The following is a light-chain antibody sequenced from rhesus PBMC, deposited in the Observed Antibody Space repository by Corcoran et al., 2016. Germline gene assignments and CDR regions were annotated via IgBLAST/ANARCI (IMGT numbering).Light chain of an antibody. CDR1: QGISNY. Sequence: DIQMTQSPSSLSASVGDTVTTTCRASQGISNYLAWYQKKPGKAPKPLIYYASNLESGVPSMFSGIGSGTDFTLTISSLQPEDFATYYCQQHNSYPPTFGQGTKVEIK. V-gene: IGKV1S14*01. CDR3: QQHNSYPPT. CDR2: YAS. J-gene: IGKJ1*01.